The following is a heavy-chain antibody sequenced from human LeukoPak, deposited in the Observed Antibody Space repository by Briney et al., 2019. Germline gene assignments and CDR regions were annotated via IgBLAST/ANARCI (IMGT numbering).Heavy chain of an antibody. CDR2: IRSNTYGGTA. Sequence: GGSLRLSCTASGFTFGDYAMSWFRQAPGKGLEWVGFIRSNTYGGTAEYAASVKGRFTISRDDSRSIAYLQMNSLKTEDTAVYYCTKGDYHAYRGQGTLATVSS. CDR3: TKGDYHAY. CDR1: GFTFGDYA. J-gene: IGHJ4*02. V-gene: IGHV3-49*03.